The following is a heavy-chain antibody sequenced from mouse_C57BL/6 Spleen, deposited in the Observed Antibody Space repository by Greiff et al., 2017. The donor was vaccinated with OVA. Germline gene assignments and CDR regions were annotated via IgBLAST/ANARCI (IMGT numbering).Heavy chain of an antibody. CDR1: GYSITSGYY. D-gene: IGHD1-1*01. V-gene: IGHV3-6*01. J-gene: IGHJ3*01. Sequence: VQLKESGPGLVKPSQSLSLTCSVTGYSITSGYYWNWIRQFPGNKLEWMGYISYDGSNNYNPSLKNRISITRDTSKNQFFLKLNSVTTEDTATYYCAREEHYYGSSFFAYWGQGTLVTVSA. CDR2: ISYDGSN. CDR3: AREEHYYGSSFFAY.